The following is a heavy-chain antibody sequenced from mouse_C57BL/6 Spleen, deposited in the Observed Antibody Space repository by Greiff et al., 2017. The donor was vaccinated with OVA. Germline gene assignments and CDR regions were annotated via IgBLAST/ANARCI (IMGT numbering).Heavy chain of an antibody. D-gene: IGHD4-1*01. J-gene: IGHJ1*03. CDR2: INPNNGGT. V-gene: IGHV1-26*01. CDR1: GYTFTDYY. Sequence: EVQLQQSGPGLVKPGASVKISCKASGYTFTDYYMNWVGQSPGKSLEWVGDINPNNGGTSYNQKFKGQATLTVDKSYSTAYMELRSLTSEDSAVYYGAGTGPLWYFDVWGKGTTVTVSS. CDR3: AGTGPLWYFDV.